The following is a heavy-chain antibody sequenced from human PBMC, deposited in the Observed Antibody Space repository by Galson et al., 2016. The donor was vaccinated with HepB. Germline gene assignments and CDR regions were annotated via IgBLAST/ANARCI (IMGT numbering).Heavy chain of an antibody. CDR2: ISYDGSNK. CDR3: ARAAEFFDWLSHFDY. V-gene: IGHV3-30*04. J-gene: IGHJ4*02. D-gene: IGHD3/OR15-3a*01. Sequence: SLRLFCAASGFTFSSYAMHWVRQAPGKGLEWVAVISYDGSNKYYADSVKGRFTISRDNSKNTLYLQMNSLRAEDTAVYYCARAAEFFDWLSHFDYWGQGTLVTVSS. CDR1: GFTFSSYA.